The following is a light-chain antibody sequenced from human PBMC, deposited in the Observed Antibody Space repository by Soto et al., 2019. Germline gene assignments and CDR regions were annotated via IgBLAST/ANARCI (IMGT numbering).Light chain of an antibody. V-gene: IGLV2-14*01. J-gene: IGLJ1*01. CDR2: DVS. CDR3: SSFTSSVPYV. Sequence: QSALTQPASVPGSPGQSITISCTGTSSDVGGHNSVSWYRQDPGKAPKLMIYDVSNRPSGVSDRFSGSKSGNTASLTISGLQIEYEADYYCSSFTSSVPYVFGTGTEVTV. CDR1: SSDVGGHNS.